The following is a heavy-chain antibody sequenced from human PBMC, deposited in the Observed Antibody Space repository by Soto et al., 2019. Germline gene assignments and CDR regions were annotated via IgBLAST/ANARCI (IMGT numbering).Heavy chain of an antibody. CDR1: GFTFSTNA. CDR3: AKHQMGWYDFDY. Sequence: EFQLLESGGGLVQPGGSLRLSCAAPGFTFSTNAMSWVRQAPGKGLEWVSAISGNDGRTYYADSVRGRFTISRDNSKNTLYLHMNSLGAEDTAVFDCAKHQMGWYDFDYWGQGTLVTVSS. V-gene: IGHV3-23*01. J-gene: IGHJ4*02. D-gene: IGHD6-19*01. CDR2: ISGNDGRT.